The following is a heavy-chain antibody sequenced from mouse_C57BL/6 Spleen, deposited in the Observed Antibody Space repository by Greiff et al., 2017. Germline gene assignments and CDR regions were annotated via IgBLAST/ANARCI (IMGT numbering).Heavy chain of an antibody. Sequence: VQLQQSGPELVKPGASVKISCKASGYSFTGYYMNWVKQSPEKSLEWIGEINPSTGGTTYNQKFKAKATLTVDKSSSTAYMQLKSLTSEDSAVXYCARLGDAGFAYWGQGTLVTVSA. J-gene: IGHJ3*01. CDR2: INPSTGGT. CDR3: ARLGDAGFAY. D-gene: IGHD2-13*01. V-gene: IGHV1-42*01. CDR1: GYSFTGYY.